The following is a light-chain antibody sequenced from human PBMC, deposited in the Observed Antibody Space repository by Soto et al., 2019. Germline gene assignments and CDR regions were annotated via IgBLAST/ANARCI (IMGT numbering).Light chain of an antibody. Sequence: DIQVTQSPSSLSASVGDRVTITCRASERINSYLNWYQQKPGKAPDLLIYAASTLQSGVPSRFSGSGSGTDFTLTISSLQPEDFATYYCQQSYSNPRTFGQGTKVDIK. CDR2: AAS. CDR3: QQSYSNPRT. J-gene: IGKJ1*01. CDR1: ERINSY. V-gene: IGKV1-39*01.